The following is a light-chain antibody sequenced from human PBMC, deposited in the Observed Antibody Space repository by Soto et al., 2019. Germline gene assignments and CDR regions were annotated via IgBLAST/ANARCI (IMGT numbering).Light chain of an antibody. V-gene: IGLV4-69*01. CDR2: LNSDGSH. CDR3: QTWGDV. CDR1: SGHSSYA. Sequence: QLVLTQSPSASASLGASVKLTCTLSSGHSSYAIAWHQQQPEKGPRYLMKLNSDGSHSKGDGIPDRFSGSSSGAERYLTISSLQSEDEADYYCQTWGDVFGTGTKLTVL. J-gene: IGLJ1*01.